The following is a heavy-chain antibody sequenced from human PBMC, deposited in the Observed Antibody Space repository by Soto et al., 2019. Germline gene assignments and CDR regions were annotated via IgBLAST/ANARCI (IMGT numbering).Heavy chain of an antibody. V-gene: IGHV3-13*05. Sequence: PGGSLRLSCATSGFTFSNFDMHWVRQVPGKGLEWVSAIGAARDPYYLGSVKGRFTLSRENAKNSVYLQMNDLRAGDSAVYYCARAYTGRLPRRADYYYAMDVWGQGTTVTVSS. CDR1: GFTFSNFD. CDR2: IGAARDP. CDR3: ARAYTGRLPRRADYYYAMDV. D-gene: IGHD2-2*02. J-gene: IGHJ6*02.